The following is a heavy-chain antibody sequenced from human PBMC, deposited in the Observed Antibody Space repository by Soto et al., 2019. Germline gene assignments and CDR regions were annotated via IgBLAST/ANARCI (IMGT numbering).Heavy chain of an antibody. CDR3: TRDASRDSSARGWFDP. J-gene: IGHJ5*02. V-gene: IGHV3-23*01. CDR2: ISVSGDRT. Sequence: PGGSLRLSCAAPGFTFTSYAMCWVRQAPGKGLEWVSSISVSGDRTFYADSVKGRFTISKDNSGNTLHLQMNSLRAEDTAVYYCTRDASRDSSARGWFDPWGPGTLVTVSS. CDR1: GFTFTSYA. D-gene: IGHD6-13*01.